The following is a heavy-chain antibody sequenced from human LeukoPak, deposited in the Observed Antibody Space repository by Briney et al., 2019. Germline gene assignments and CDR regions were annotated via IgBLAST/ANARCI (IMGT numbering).Heavy chain of an antibody. Sequence: GASVKVSCKASGYTFTTYGVNWVRQAPGQGLEWMGWINTDTGNPTYAQAFTGQFVFSLGTSVNTAYLQISSLKPEDTAIYYCARAQKWWLLDYWGQGTLVTVSS. CDR2: INTDTGNP. V-gene: IGHV7-4-1*02. D-gene: IGHD5-12*01. CDR1: GYTFTTYG. CDR3: ARAQKWWLLDY. J-gene: IGHJ4*02.